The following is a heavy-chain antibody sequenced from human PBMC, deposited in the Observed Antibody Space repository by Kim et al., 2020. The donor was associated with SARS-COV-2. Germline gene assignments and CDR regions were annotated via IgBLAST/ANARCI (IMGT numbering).Heavy chain of an antibody. J-gene: IGHJ5*02. D-gene: IGHD5-12*01. Sequence: DYVKGRFTISRDNATNSLYLQMNSLRAEDTAVYYCARERIEMATISSVDTWGQGTLVTVSS. V-gene: IGHV3-11*04. CDR3: ARERIEMATISSVDT.